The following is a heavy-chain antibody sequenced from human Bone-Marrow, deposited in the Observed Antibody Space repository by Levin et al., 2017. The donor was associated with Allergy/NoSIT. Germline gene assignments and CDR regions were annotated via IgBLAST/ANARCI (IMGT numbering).Heavy chain of an antibody. J-gene: IGHJ6*03. CDR1: GDSVSSNSAA. Sequence: SQTLSLTCAISGDSVSSNSAAWNWIRQSPSRGLEWLGRTYYRSKWYNDYAVSVKSRITINPDTSKNQFSLQLNSVTPEDTAVYYCARERSIVVVPAAMRYYYYMDVWGKGTTVTVSS. V-gene: IGHV6-1*01. CDR2: TYYRSKWYN. D-gene: IGHD2-2*01. CDR3: ARERSIVVVPAAMRYYYYMDV.